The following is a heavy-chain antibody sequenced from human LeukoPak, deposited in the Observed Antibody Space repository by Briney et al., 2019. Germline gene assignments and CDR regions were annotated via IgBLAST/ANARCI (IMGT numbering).Heavy chain of an antibody. CDR1: GFTFSSYA. V-gene: IGHV3-23*01. CDR3: AKDPNYDILTGYLGLFDY. CDR2: ISGSGGST. J-gene: IGHJ4*02. D-gene: IGHD3-9*01. Sequence: GGSLRLSCAASGFTFSSYAMSWVRLAPGKGLEWVSAISGSGGSTYYADSVKGRFTISRDNSKNTLYLQMNSLRAEDTAVYYCAKDPNYDILTGYLGLFDYWGQGTLVTVSS.